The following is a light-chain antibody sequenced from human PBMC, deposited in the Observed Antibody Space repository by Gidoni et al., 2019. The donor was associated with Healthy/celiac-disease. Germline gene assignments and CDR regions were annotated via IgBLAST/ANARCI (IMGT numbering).Light chain of an antibody. Sequence: DIVMTQSPDSLAVSLGERATINCKSSQSVLYSSNNKNYLAWYQQKPGQPPKLLIYWASTRESGVPDRFSGSGSGTDFTLTISSLQAEDVAVYYCQQYYSTHWTFAQGTKVEIK. V-gene: IGKV4-1*01. CDR2: WAS. CDR3: QQYYSTHWT. CDR1: QSVLYSSNNKNY. J-gene: IGKJ1*01.